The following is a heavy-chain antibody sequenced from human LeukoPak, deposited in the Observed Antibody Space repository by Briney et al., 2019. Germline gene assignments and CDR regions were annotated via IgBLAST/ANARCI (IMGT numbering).Heavy chain of an antibody. J-gene: IGHJ4*02. Sequence: GRSLRLSCAASGFTFDDYAMHWVRQAPGKGLEWVSGISWNSGTIGYADSVKGRFTISRDNAKNSLYLQMNSLRAEDTALYYCAKAPGYSYVGIVDYWGQGTLVTVSS. D-gene: IGHD5-18*01. CDR2: ISWNSGTI. CDR3: AKAPGYSYVGIVDY. CDR1: GFTFDDYA. V-gene: IGHV3-9*01.